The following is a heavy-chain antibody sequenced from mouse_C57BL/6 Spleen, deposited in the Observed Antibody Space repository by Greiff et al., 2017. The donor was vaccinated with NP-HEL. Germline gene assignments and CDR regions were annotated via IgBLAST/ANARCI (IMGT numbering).Heavy chain of an antibody. D-gene: IGHD4-1*01. CDR2: IHPNSGST. CDR3: ARSTGKGDYFDY. J-gene: IGHJ2*01. V-gene: IGHV1-64*01. Sequence: QVQLQQSGAELVKPGASVKLSCKASGYTFTSYWMHWVKQRPGQGLEWIGMIHPNSGSTNYNEKFKSKATLTVDKSSSTAYMQLSSLTSEDSAVYYCARSTGKGDYFDYWGQGTTLTVSS. CDR1: GYTFTSYW.